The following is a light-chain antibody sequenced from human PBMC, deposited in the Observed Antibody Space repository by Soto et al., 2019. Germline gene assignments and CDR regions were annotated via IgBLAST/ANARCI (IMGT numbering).Light chain of an antibody. J-gene: IGKJ1*01. V-gene: IGKV1-5*01. CDR1: QSVSDS. Sequence: DIQMTQSPSTLSASVGDTVTITCRASQSVSDSLAWYQVKPGEAPKLLIFDVSNLETGVPSRFSGSGSGTEFSLTIRGLQPDDFATYYCQQYDYSRTVGQGTKVDSK. CDR2: DVS. CDR3: QQYDYSRT.